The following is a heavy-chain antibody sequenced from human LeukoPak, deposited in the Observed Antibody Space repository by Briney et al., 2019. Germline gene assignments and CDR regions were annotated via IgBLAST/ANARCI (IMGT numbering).Heavy chain of an antibody. Sequence: PGRSLRLSCAASGFTFSSYGMHWARQAPGKGLEWVAVISYDGSNKYYADSVKGRFTISRDNSKNTLYLQMNSLRAENTAVYYCAKSEAILTVNTYFDYWGQGTLVTVSS. CDR1: GFTFSSYG. J-gene: IGHJ4*02. V-gene: IGHV3-30*18. CDR3: AKSEAILTVNTYFDY. D-gene: IGHD3-9*01. CDR2: ISYDGSNK.